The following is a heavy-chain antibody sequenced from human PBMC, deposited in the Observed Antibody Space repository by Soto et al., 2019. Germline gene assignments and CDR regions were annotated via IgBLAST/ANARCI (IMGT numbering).Heavy chain of an antibody. CDR3: ARARWYDAFDV. CDR2: IFHGGNT. Sequence: SETLSLTCSVSGGSISSFTYYWGWIRQPPGKGLEWIGSIFHGGNTYYNPSLKSRVTISVDMSKNQFSLKLNSVTAADTAVYYCARARWYDAFDVWGQGTVVTVS. J-gene: IGHJ3*01. V-gene: IGHV4-39*07. CDR1: GGSISSFTYY. D-gene: IGHD2-15*01.